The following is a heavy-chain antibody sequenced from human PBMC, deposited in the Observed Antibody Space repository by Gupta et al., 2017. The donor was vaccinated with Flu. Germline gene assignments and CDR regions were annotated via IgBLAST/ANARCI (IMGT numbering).Heavy chain of an antibody. Sequence: QITLKESGPTLVKPTQTLTLPCTFSGFSLSTSGVGVGWIRQPPGKALEWLELIYWNDEKRYSPSLKSRLTITKDTSKNQVVLTRTNMDPVETATYSCAHSHIRDYDFWSRFDPWGQGTLVTV. CDR1: GFSLSTSGVG. J-gene: IGHJ5*02. D-gene: IGHD3-3*01. CDR3: AHSHIRDYDFWSRFDP. CDR2: IYWNDEK. V-gene: IGHV2-5*01.